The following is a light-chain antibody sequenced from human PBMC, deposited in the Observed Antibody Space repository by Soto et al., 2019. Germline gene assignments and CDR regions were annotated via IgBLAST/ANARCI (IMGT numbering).Light chain of an antibody. J-gene: IGKJ3*01. CDR2: DAS. Sequence: DIQMTQSPSTLSASVGDRVTITCRASQSISNWLAWYQQKPGKAPKLLIYDASTLESGVPSRFSGSGSGTEFTLTITSLQPDDSATYHCQQYNSSSFTFGPGTKVDL. CDR3: QQYNSSSFT. V-gene: IGKV1-5*01. CDR1: QSISNW.